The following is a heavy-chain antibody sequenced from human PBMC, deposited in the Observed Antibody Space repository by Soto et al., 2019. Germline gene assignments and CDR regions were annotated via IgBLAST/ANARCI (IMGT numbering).Heavy chain of an antibody. Sequence: PWWSLRLSCSASVFTFTKYWMQWVRQAPGKGLVWVSRINSDGSSTSHADSVKGRFTISRDNAKNTLYLQMSSLRAEDTAVYYCARPQYLPDDVFDVWGRGTVVTVSS. CDR3: ARPQYLPDDVFDV. V-gene: IGHV3-74*01. CDR2: INSDGSST. D-gene: IGHD2-2*01. J-gene: IGHJ3*01. CDR1: VFTFTKYW.